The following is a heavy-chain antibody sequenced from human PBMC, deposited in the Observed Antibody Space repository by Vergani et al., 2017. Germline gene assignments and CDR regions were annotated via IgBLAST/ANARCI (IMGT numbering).Heavy chain of an antibody. CDR2: IIPLLGIA. V-gene: IGHV1-69*04. CDR1: GGTFSSYA. J-gene: IGHJ3*02. D-gene: IGHD3-9*01. Sequence: QVQLVQSGAEVKKPGSSVKVSCKASGGTFSSYAISWVRQAPGQGLEWMGRIIPLLGIANYAQKFQGRVTITADKSTSTAYMELSSLRSEDTAVYYCARDSPFDWIAFDIWGQGTMVTVSS. CDR3: ARDSPFDWIAFDI.